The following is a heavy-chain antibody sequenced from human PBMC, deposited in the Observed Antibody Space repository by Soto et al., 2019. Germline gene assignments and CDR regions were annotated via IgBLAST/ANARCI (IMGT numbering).Heavy chain of an antibody. CDR1: GCRFSDHY. CDR2: INSKNGDT. D-gene: IGHD1-1*01. Sequence: AAVKVSCKACGCRFSDHYMHWVRQAPGQGLEWMGWINSKNGDTKYARDFQGSVIVTRDTSINTANMELRSLTSDDTAIYYCARGTGTSWFDLWGQGTLVTVSS. V-gene: IGHV1-2*02. J-gene: IGHJ5*02. CDR3: ARGTGTSWFDL.